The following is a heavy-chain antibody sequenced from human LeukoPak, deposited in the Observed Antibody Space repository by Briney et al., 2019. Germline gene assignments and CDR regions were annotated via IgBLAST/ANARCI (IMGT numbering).Heavy chain of an antibody. CDR1: GFTFSDYY. J-gene: IGHJ5*02. CDR2: ISSSSSYT. D-gene: IGHD1-26*01. Sequence: PGGSLRLSCAASGFTFSDYYMSWIRQAPGKGLEWVSYISSSSSYTNYADSVKGRFTISRENAKNSLYLQMNSLRAEDTAVYYCASNSGSYYGFDWFDPWGQGTLVTVSS. CDR3: ASNSGSYYGFDWFDP. V-gene: IGHV3-11*03.